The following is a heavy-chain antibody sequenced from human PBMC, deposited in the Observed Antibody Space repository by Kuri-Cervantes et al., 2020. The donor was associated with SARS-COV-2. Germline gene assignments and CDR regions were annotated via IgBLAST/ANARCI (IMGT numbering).Heavy chain of an antibody. CDR3: MRDPPKQGR. V-gene: IGHV3-11*01. CDR2: ISSSGSTI. Sequence: GESLKISCAASGFTFSDYQMSWIRQAPGKGLEWVSYISSSGSTIYYADSVKGRFTISRDNAKNSLYLQMNSLRAEDTAVYYCMRDPPKQGRWGQGTLVTVSS. CDR1: GFTFSDYQ. J-gene: IGHJ4*02.